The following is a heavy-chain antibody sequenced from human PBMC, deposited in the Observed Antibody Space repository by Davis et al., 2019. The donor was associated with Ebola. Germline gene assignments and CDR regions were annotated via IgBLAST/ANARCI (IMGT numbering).Heavy chain of an antibody. D-gene: IGHD3-22*01. J-gene: IGHJ4*02. Sequence: PGGSLRLSCTVSGGSVISSYWSWLRQPAGKGLEWIGRIYTSGSTNYNPSLKSRVTMSIATSKNQFSLKLGSVTAADTAVYYCATGTAVSSGSTGYFDDWSQGTLVTVSS. CDR2: IYTSGST. CDR3: ATGTAVSSGSTGYFDD. V-gene: IGHV4-4*07. CDR1: GGSVISSY.